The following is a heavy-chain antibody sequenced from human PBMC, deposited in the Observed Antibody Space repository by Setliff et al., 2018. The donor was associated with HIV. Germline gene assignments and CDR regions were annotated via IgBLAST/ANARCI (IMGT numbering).Heavy chain of an antibody. J-gene: IGHJ4*01. Sequence: PSETLSLTCTVSGGSISGSNYYWGWIRQPPGKGLEWVANIKQDGSEKYYVDSVKGRFTISRDNAKNSLYLQMNSLRAEDTAVYYCARGGASSLPLDYWGHGTLVTVSS. CDR3: ARGGASSLPLDY. CDR1: GGSISGSNYY. CDR2: IKQDGSEK. V-gene: IGHV3-7*01. D-gene: IGHD6-13*01.